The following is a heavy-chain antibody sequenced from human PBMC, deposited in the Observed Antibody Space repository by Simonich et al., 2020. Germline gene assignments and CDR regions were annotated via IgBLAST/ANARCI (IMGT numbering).Heavy chain of an antibody. J-gene: IGHJ6*02. CDR1: GFTFSSYS. Sequence: EVQLVESGGGLVKPGGSLRLSCAASGFTFSSYSLNWVRQAPGKGLEWVSSISSSSSNIYYADAVKSRFTISRDNAKNSLYLQMNSLSAEDTAVYYCARWIAVAGTGAYGMDVWGQGTTVTVSS. D-gene: IGHD6-19*01. CDR3: ARWIAVAGTGAYGMDV. CDR2: ISSSSSNI. V-gene: IGHV3-21*01.